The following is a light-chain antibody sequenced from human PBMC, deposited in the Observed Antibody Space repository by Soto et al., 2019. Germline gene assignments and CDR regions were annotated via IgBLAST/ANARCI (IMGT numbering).Light chain of an antibody. Sequence: DIQMAQSPSTLSASVGDRVTITCRASQNILTWLAWYQQKPGKAPDLLIYKASSLQSGVPSRFSGSGSETEFTLTISGLXXXXXXTYYCHQYNTYPYTFGQGTKLEIK. V-gene: IGKV1-5*03. CDR2: KAS. CDR1: QNILTW. J-gene: IGKJ2*01. CDR3: HQYNTYPYT.